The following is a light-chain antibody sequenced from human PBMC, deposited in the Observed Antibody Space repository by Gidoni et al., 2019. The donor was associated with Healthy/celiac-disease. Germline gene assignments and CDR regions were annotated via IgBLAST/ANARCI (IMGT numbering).Light chain of an antibody. CDR3: SSYTSSSTV. J-gene: IGLJ1*01. CDR2: EVS. V-gene: IGLV2-14*01. Sequence: QAALTQPASVSGSPGQSITISCTGTSSDVGGYNYVSCYQQHPGKAPKLIIYEVSNRPSGVSNRFSGSKSGNPASLTISGLQAEYEADYYCSSYTSSSTVVGTGTKVTVL. CDR1: SSDVGGYNY.